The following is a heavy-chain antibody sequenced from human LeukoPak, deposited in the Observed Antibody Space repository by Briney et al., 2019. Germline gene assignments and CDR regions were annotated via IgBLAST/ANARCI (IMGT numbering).Heavy chain of an antibody. Sequence: GRSLRLSCAASGFTFSSYSMNWVRQAPGKGLEWVSSISSSSGYIYYADTVKGRFTISRDNAKNSLYLQMNSLRAEDTAVYYCARDVNYYGSGSYYGWFDPWGQGTLVTVSS. D-gene: IGHD3-10*01. V-gene: IGHV3-21*01. J-gene: IGHJ5*02. CDR1: GFTFSSYS. CDR3: ARDVNYYGSGSYYGWFDP. CDR2: ISSSSGYI.